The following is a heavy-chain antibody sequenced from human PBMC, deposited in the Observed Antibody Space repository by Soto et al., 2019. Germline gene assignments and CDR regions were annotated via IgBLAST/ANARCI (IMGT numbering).Heavy chain of an antibody. D-gene: IGHD2-2*01. Sequence: QMHLLESGPGLVKPSGTLSLTCTVSGGSISSRNRWSWVRQSPGKGLEWIGEVSHSGSTNSNPSLKSRVTISLDKSNNQFSLNLESMTAADAAVYFCANTRGLGLLDAWGKGTTVVVSS. CDR2: VSHSGST. J-gene: IGHJ6*04. CDR1: GGSISSRNR. V-gene: IGHV4-4*02. CDR3: ANTRGLGLLDA.